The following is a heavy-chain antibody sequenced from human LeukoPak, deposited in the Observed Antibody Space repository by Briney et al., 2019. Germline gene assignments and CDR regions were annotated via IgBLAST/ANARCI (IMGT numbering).Heavy chain of an antibody. J-gene: IGHJ4*02. CDR3: ASDRIKVVPAAIPDY. Sequence: ASVKVSCKASGYTFTGYYMHWVRQAPGQGLEWMGWINPNSGGTNYAQKFQGRVTMTRDTSISTAYMELSRLRSDDTAVYYCASDRIKVVPAAIPDYWGQGTLVTVSS. CDR1: GYTFTGYY. CDR2: INPNSGGT. V-gene: IGHV1-2*02. D-gene: IGHD2-2*01.